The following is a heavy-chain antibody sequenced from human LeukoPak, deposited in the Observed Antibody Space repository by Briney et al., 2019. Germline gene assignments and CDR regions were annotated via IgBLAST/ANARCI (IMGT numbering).Heavy chain of an antibody. D-gene: IGHD3-10*01. CDR2: ISSGGNT. J-gene: IGHJ6*02. CDR1: GFIVSSNY. V-gene: IGHV3-66*01. Sequence: GGSLRLSCAASGFIVSSNYMSWVRPAPGKGLEWVSLISSGGNTFLADPVQGRFSISRDNSKNPLYLQLNSLRAEGTAVHYCARDHLVRGVLKGFNHHGMYVWGHGTTVTVSS. CDR3: ARDHLVRGVLKGFNHHGMYV.